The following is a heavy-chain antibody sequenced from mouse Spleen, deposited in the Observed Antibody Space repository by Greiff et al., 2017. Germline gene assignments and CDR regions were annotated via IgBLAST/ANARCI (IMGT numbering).Heavy chain of an antibody. J-gene: IGHJ1*03. V-gene: IGHV5-17*01. Sequence: EVQLVESGGGLVKPGGSLKLSCAASGFTFSDYGMHWVRQAPEKGLEWVAYISSGSSTIYYADTVKGRFTISRDNAKNTLFLQMTSLRSEDTAMYYCARGDLTVVAPSYWYFDVWGTGTTVTVSS. CDR2: ISSGSSTI. CDR1: GFTFSDYG. CDR3: ARGDLTVVAPSYWYFDV. D-gene: IGHD1-1*01.